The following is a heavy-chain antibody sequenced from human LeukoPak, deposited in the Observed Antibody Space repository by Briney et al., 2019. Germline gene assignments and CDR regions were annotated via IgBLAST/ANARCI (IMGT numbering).Heavy chain of an antibody. Sequence: PGGSLRLSCAASGFTFSTYWMSWVRQAPGKGLEWVAVISYDGSNKYYADSVKGRFTISRDNSKNTLYLQMNSLRAEDTAVYYCARDGSGHAFDIWGQGTMVTVSS. CDR2: ISYDGSNK. V-gene: IGHV3-30*03. J-gene: IGHJ3*02. CDR3: ARDGSGHAFDI. CDR1: GFTFSTYW. D-gene: IGHD3-3*01.